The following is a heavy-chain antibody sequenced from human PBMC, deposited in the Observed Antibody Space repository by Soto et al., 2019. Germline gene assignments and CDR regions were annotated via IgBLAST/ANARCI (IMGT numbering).Heavy chain of an antibody. D-gene: IGHD3-10*01. CDR2: ISGDGSST. Sequence: EVQLVDSGGGLVQPGGSLRLSCAASEFTFRSYWMHWVRQSPGKGLVWVSRISGDGSSTNYADSVKGRFTISRDNAKNTVYLQIDSLRAEDTAVYYCARGSRDSYPGSRIFDLWGRGTRVTVSS. J-gene: IGHJ4*02. CDR3: ARGSRDSYPGSRIFDL. CDR1: EFTFRSYW. V-gene: IGHV3-74*01.